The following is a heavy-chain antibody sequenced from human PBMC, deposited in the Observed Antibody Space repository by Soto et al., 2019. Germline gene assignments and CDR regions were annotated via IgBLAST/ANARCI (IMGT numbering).Heavy chain of an antibody. CDR1: GDSISSGAW. D-gene: IGHD2-2*01. Sequence: QVQLQESGPGLVKASETLSLTCAVSGDSISSGAWWSWVRQCPGKGLQWIGEIYHSGNTRNNPSLKSRVTMSVDKSNNQFSLNLMSVTAADTATYYCARDSRTGCSSTDCYMSWGRGILVTVSS. V-gene: IGHV4-4*02. CDR3: ARDSRTGCSSTDCYMS. J-gene: IGHJ5*02. CDR2: IYHSGNT.